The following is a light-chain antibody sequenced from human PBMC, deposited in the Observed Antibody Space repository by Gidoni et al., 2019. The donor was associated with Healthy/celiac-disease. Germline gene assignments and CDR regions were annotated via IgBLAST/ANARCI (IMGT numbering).Light chain of an antibody. Sequence: QSALTQPASVSGSPGQSITISCTGTSSDVGAYNYVSWYQQHPSKAPKLMIDDVSNRPAGVAKRFSGSKSGKTASLTISGLQAEDEADYYGSSYTSSSTRVFGGGTKLTVL. CDR1: SSDVGAYNY. CDR3: SSYTSSSTRV. J-gene: IGLJ3*02. V-gene: IGLV2-14*03. CDR2: DVS.